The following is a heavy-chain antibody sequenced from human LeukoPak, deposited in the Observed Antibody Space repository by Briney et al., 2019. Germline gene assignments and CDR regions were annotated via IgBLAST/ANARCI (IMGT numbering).Heavy chain of an antibody. D-gene: IGHD3-3*01. J-gene: IGHJ6*03. Sequence: GGSLRLSCEASGFTFSSYSMNWVRQAPGQRLEWMGWINAGNGNTKYSQKFQGRVTITRDTSASTAYMELSSLRSEDTAVYYCARGFGVVNGDYYYYYMDVWGKGTTVTVSS. V-gene: IGHV1-3*01. CDR3: ARGFGVVNGDYYYYYMDV. CDR2: INAGNGNT. CDR1: GFTFSSYS.